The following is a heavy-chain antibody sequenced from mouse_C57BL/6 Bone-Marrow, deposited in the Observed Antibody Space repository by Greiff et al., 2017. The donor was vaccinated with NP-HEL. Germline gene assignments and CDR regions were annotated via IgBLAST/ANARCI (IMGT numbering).Heavy chain of an antibody. J-gene: IGHJ2*01. Sequence: EVQLVESGGGLVKPGGSLKLSCAASGFTFSSYAMSWVRQTPEKRLEWVATISDGGSYTYYPANVKGRFTISRDNAKNNLYLQMSHLKSEDTAMYYCARWLLLDYWGQGTTLTVSS. V-gene: IGHV5-4*01. D-gene: IGHD2-3*01. CDR2: ISDGGSYT. CDR3: ARWLLLDY. CDR1: GFTFSSYA.